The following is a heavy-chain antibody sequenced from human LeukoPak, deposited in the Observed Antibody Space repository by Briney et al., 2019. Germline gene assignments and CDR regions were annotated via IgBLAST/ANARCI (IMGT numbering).Heavy chain of an antibody. V-gene: IGHV3-23*01. CDR3: AKDLLTGSYYDSSMVGY. D-gene: IGHD3-22*01. CDR2: ISGSGGST. J-gene: IGHJ4*02. Sequence: GGSLRLSCAASGFTFSSYAMSWVRQAPGKGLEWVSAISGSGGSTYYADSVKGRFTISRDNSKNTLYLQMNSLRAEDTAVYYCAKDLLTGSYYDSSMVGYWGQGTLVTVSS. CDR1: GFTFSSYA.